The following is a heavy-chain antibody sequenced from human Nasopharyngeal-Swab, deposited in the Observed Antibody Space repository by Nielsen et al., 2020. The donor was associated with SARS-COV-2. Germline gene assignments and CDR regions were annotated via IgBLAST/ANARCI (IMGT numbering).Heavy chain of an antibody. J-gene: IGHJ4*02. D-gene: IGHD4-17*01. CDR3: ARRYGDYEGSFEY. V-gene: IGHV3-48*02. CDR1: GVTFSSYS. CDR2: ISTSSSTI. Sequence: GESLKISCAASGVTFSSYSMNWVRQAPGKGLEWVSYISTSSSTIYYADSVKGRFTISRDNARNSLYLQMNSLRDEDTAVYHCARRYGDYEGSFEYWGQGTLVTVSS.